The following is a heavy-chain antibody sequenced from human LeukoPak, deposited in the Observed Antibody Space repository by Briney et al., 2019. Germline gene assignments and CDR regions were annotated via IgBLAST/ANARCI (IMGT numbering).Heavy chain of an antibody. CDR3: ARVGGSYYGGNYFDY. CDR1: GFTFSRSW. Sequence: GGSLRLSCAASGFTFSRSWMSWVRQAPGKGLEWVSVIYSGGSTYYADSVKGRFTISRDNSKNTLYLQMNSLRAEDTAVYYCARVGGSYYGGNYFDYWGQGTLVTVSS. CDR2: IYSGGST. J-gene: IGHJ4*02. V-gene: IGHV3-53*01. D-gene: IGHD1-26*01.